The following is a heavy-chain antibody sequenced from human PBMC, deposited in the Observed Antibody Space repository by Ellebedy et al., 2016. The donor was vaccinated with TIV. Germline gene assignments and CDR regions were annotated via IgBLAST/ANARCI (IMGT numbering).Heavy chain of an antibody. CDR2: IAVYNGRT. Sequence: ASVKVSXXVSGYTFTRYGMSWVRQAPGQGLEWMGWIAVYNGRTKYAQKFQDRVVMTTETATSTVYMELRSLRSDDTAAYYCARSRLGGGHWYFDFWGRGTLVTVSS. J-gene: IGHJ2*01. CDR3: ARSRLGGGHWYFDF. D-gene: IGHD3-10*01. V-gene: IGHV1-18*01. CDR1: GYTFTRYG.